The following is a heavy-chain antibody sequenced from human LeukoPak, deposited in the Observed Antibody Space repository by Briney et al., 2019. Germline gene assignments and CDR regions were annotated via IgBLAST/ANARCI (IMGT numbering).Heavy chain of an antibody. V-gene: IGHV4-39*01. CDR3: ARSKYHGSVIDY. J-gene: IGHJ4*02. D-gene: IGHD2-2*01. CDR2: IYYSGST. CDR1: SGSISSSSYY. Sequence: SETLSLTCTISSGSISSSSYYWGWIRQPPGKGLEWIADIYYSGSTYYNPSLKSRVSISIDTSKNQFSLKLSSVTAADTAVYYCARSKYHGSVIDYWGQGTLVTVS.